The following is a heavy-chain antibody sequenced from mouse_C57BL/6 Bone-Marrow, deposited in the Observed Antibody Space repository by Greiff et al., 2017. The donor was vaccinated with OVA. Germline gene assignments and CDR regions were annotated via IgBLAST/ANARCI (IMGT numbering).Heavy chain of an antibody. D-gene: IGHD1-1*01. J-gene: IGHJ1*03. CDR3: ASGYYGSRDWYFDV. V-gene: IGHV1-81*01. Sequence: VKLMESGAELARPGASVKLSCKASGYTFTSYGISWVKQRTGQGLEWIGEIYPRSGNTYYNEKFKGKATLTADKSSSTAYMELRSLTSEDSAVYFCASGYYGSRDWYFDVWGTGTTVTVSS. CDR1: GYTFTSYG. CDR2: IYPRSGNT.